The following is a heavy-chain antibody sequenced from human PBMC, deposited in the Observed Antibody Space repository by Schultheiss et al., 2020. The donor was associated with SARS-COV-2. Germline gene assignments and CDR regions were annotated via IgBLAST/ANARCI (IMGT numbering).Heavy chain of an antibody. CDR3: ARGGHYYDSSGYYYQH. CDR1: GDSISNTNW. J-gene: IGHJ1*01. V-gene: IGHV4-59*01. Sequence: SETLSLTCAVSGDSISNTNWWTWIRQPPGKGLEWIGYIYYSGSTNYNPSLKSRVTISVDTSKNQFSLKLSSVTAADTAVYYCARGGHYYDSSGYYYQHWGQGTLVTGSS. D-gene: IGHD3-22*01. CDR2: IYYSGST.